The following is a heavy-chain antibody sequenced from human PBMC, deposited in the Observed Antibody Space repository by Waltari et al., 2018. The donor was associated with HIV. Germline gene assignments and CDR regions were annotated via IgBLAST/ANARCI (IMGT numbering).Heavy chain of an antibody. Sequence: QVQLVQSGAEVQKPGASVKVSCKVSGYTLTELSMHWVRQAPGKALEWMGVCDLEDGETIYVHNFKGRVPMTEDTPTDTAYMELSSLRSEDTAVYYCSTRGITMISGDAFDIWGQEAMVTVSS. V-gene: IGHV1-24*01. J-gene: IGHJ3*02. CDR1: GYTLTELS. CDR2: CDLEDGET. D-gene: IGHD3-22*01. CDR3: STRGITMISGDAFDI.